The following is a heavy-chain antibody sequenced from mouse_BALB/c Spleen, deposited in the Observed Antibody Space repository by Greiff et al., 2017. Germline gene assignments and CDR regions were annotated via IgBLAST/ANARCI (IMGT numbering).Heavy chain of an antibody. J-gene: IGHJ3*01. CDR3: ARGAARATGFAY. CDR2: IDPANGNT. CDR1: GFNIKDTY. D-gene: IGHD3-1*01. V-gene: IGHV14-3*02. Sequence: EVQLVESGAELVKPGASVKLSCTASGFNIKDTYMHWVKQRPEQGLEWIGRIDPANGNTKYDPKFQGKATITADTSSNTAYLQLSSLTSEDTAVYYCARGAARATGFAYWGQGTLVTVSA.